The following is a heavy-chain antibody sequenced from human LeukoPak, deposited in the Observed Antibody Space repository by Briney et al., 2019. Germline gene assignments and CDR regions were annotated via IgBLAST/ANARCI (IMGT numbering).Heavy chain of an antibody. Sequence: GGSLRLSCAASGFTVSSNYMSWVRQAPGKGLEWVSVIYSGGSTYYADSVKGRFTISRDNAKNSLYLQMNSLRAEDTALYYCAKVMAIGWWPPNDAFDIWGQGTMVTVSS. CDR2: IYSGGST. J-gene: IGHJ3*02. D-gene: IGHD2-15*01. V-gene: IGHV3-53*05. CDR1: GFTVSSNY. CDR3: AKVMAIGWWPPNDAFDI.